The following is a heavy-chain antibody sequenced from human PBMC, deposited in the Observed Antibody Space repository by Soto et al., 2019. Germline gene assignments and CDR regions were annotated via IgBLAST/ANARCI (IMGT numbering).Heavy chain of an antibody. CDR3: ARSVVEWLLSVDY. D-gene: IGHD3-3*01. CDR2: INPNNGGT. Sequence: ASVKVSCKASGYTFTGYYMHWVRQAPGQGLEWMGWINPNNGGTNYAQKLQGRVTMTTDTSTSTAYMELSSLRSEDTAVYYCARSVVEWLLSVDYWGQGTLVTVSS. J-gene: IGHJ4*02. CDR1: GYTFTGYY. V-gene: IGHV1-2*02.